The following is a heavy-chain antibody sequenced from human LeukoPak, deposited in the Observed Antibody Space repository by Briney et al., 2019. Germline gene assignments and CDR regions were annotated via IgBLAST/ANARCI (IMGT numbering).Heavy chain of an antibody. CDR2: ISYDGSNK. CDR1: GFTFSSYA. V-gene: IGHV3-30*04. J-gene: IGHJ4*02. CDR3: ARDLGRGYSGYGSCFDY. D-gene: IGHD5-12*01. Sequence: PGGSLRLSCAASGFTFSSYAMHWVRQAPGKGLEWVAVISYDGSNKYYADSVKGRFTISRDNSKNTLYLQMNSLRAEDTAVYYCARDLGRGYSGYGSCFDYWGQGTLVTVSS.